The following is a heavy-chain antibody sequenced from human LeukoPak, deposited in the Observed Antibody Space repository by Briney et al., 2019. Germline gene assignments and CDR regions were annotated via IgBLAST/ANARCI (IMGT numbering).Heavy chain of an antibody. CDR2: LIGSGITT. D-gene: IGHD6-19*01. CDR3: AKEIYSSCLSCFDY. V-gene: IGHV3-23*01. Sequence: GGSLGLSCAASGLPFSNSAMSWVRQAPGKGLEWVSTLIGSGITTYYADSVKGRSPISRDNSKNTQYLQMNGVRAEDTAGYYCAKEIYSSCLSCFDYWGHGTLVTVSS. CDR1: GLPFSNSA. J-gene: IGHJ4*01.